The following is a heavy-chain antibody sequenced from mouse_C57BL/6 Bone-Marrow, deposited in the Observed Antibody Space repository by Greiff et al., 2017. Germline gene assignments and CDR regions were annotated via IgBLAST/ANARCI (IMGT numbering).Heavy chain of an antibody. CDR3: ARGGLPDYYAMDY. CDR2: IYPGSGST. V-gene: IGHV1-55*01. Sequence: QVQLQQPGAELVKPGASVKLSCKASGYTFTSYWITWVKQRPGQGLEWIGDIYPGSGSTNYNEKFKSKATLTVDTSSSTAYMQLSSLTSEDSAVYYFARGGLPDYYAMDYWGQGTSVTVSS. CDR1: GYTFTSYW. J-gene: IGHJ4*01. D-gene: IGHD2-2*01.